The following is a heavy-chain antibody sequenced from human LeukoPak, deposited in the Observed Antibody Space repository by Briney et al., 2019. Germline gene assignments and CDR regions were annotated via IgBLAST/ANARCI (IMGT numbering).Heavy chain of an antibody. Sequence: PSQTLSLTCAVSGGSISSGGYSWSWIRQPPGKGLEWIGYIYHSGSTYYNPSLKSRVTISVDTSKNQFSLKLSSVTAADTAVYYCARAIRLYGDYSFDPWGQGTLVTVSS. CDR3: ARAIRLYGDYSFDP. J-gene: IGHJ5*02. V-gene: IGHV4-30-2*01. CDR2: IYHSGST. CDR1: GGSISSGGYS. D-gene: IGHD4-17*01.